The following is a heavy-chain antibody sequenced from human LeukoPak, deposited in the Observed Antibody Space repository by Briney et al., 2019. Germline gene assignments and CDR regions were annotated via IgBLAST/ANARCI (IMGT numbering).Heavy chain of an antibody. J-gene: IGHJ4*02. D-gene: IGHD3-3*01. CDR3: AKDQRFLEWVFDY. Sequence: PGGSLRLSCAASGFTFSSYGMHWVRQAPRRGLEWVSFIRYDGSNKYYADSVKGRFTISRDNSKNTLYLQMNSLRAEDTAVYYCAKDQRFLEWVFDYWGQGTLVTVSS. V-gene: IGHV3-30*02. CDR1: GFTFSSYG. CDR2: IRYDGSNK.